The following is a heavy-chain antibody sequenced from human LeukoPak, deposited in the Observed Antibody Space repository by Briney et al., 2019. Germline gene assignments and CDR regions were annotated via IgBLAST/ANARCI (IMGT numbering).Heavy chain of an antibody. J-gene: IGHJ4*02. CDR1: GFTFSSYA. Sequence: GGSLRLSCAASGFTFSSYAMHWVRQAPGKGLEWVAVISYDGSNKYYADSVKGRFTISRDNSKNTLYLQMNSLRAEDTAVYYCARDLGITGTTSYWGQGTLVTVSS. D-gene: IGHD1-20*01. CDR3: ARDLGITGTTSY. V-gene: IGHV3-30-3*01. CDR2: ISYDGSNK.